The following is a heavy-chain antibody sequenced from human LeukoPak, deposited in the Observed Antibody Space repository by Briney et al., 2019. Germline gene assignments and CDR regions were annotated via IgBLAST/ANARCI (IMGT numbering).Heavy chain of an antibody. J-gene: IGHJ4*02. CDR1: GGTFSSYA. Sequence: SVKVSCKASGGTFSSYAISWVRQAPGQGLEWMGGIIPIFGTANYSQKLLGRGSITTDESTRTAYMELSRLRSEDTAVYYCARDMVGGVFDYWGQGTLVTVSS. V-gene: IGHV1-69*05. D-gene: IGHD3-10*01. CDR3: ARDMVGGVFDY. CDR2: IIPIFGTA.